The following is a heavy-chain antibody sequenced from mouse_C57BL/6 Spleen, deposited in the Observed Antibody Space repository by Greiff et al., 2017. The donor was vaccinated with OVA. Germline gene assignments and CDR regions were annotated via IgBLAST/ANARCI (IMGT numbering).Heavy chain of an antibody. CDR1: GYTFTSYW. D-gene: IGHD2-4*01. J-gene: IGHJ4*01. CDR2: IDPSDSYT. CDR3: AKGLRRPEARDY. Sequence: QVQLQQPGAELVMPGASVKLSCTASGYTFTSYWMHWVKQRPGQGLEWIGEIDPSDSYTNYNQKFKGKSTLTVDKSSSTAYMQLSSLTSEDSAVYYCAKGLRRPEARDYWGQGTSVTVSS. V-gene: IGHV1-69*01.